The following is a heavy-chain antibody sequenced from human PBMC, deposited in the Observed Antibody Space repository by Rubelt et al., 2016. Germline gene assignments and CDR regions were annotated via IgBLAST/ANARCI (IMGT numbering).Heavy chain of an antibody. CDR2: INPSGGST. Sequence: QVQLVQSGAEVKKPGASVKVSCKASGYTFTSYYMHWVRQAPGQGLEWMGIINPSGGSTSYAQKCQGRVTMTRDTSTSTVYMELSSLRSEDTAVYYCAREGARTSAAAGEGVDPWGQGTLVTVSS. J-gene: IGHJ5*02. CDR1: GYTFTSYY. D-gene: IGHD6-13*01. V-gene: IGHV1-46*01. CDR3: AREGARTSAAAGEGVDP.